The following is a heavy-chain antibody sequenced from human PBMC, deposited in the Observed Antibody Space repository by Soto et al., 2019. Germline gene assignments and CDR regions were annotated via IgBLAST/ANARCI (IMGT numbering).Heavy chain of an antibody. V-gene: IGHV1-18*01. CDR3: TREGSAPYYYSGMDV. CDR2: INTHNGNT. D-gene: IGHD3-10*01. J-gene: IGHJ6*02. CDR1: GYTFTTYG. Sequence: ASVKVSCKASGYTFTTYGISWVQQAPGQGLEWLGWINTHNGNTNYAQNLQGRVIMTADTSTNTAYMELRSLRSDDTAIYYCTREGSAPYYYSGMDVWGQGTTVTVS.